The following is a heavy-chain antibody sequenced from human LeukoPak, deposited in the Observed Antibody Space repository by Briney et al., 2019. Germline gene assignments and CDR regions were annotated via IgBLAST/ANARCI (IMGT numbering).Heavy chain of an antibody. CDR2: INPSGGST. D-gene: IGHD1-26*01. V-gene: IGHV1-46*01. Sequence: ASVKVSCKASGYTFTSYYMHWVRQAPGQGLGWMGIINPSGGSTSYAQKFQGRVTMTRDTSTSTVYMELSSPRSEDTAVYYCARGVGATDYFDYWGQGTLVTVSS. CDR1: GYTFTSYY. CDR3: ARGVGATDYFDY. J-gene: IGHJ4*02.